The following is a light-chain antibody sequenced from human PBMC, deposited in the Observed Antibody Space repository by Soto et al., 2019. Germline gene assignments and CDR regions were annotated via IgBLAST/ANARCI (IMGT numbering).Light chain of an antibody. CDR2: GNS. V-gene: IGLV1-40*01. CDR1: SSNIGAGYD. Sequence: QLVLTQPPSVSGAPGQRVTISCTGSSSNIGAGYDVHWYQQLPGTAPKLLISGNSNRPSGVPDRFSGAKSGTSASLAITGLQAEDEADYYCQSYDSSLSVVFGGGTKVTVL. J-gene: IGLJ2*01. CDR3: QSYDSSLSVV.